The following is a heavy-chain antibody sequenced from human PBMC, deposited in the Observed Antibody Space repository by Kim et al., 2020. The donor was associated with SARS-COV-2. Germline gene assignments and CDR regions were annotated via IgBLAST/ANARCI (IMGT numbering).Heavy chain of an antibody. CDR3: AGAMVRGVIITGGMDV. Sequence: GGSLRLSCAASGFTVSSNYMSWVRQAPGKGLEWVSVIYSGGSTYYADSVKGRFTISRDNSKNTLYLQMNSLRAEDTAVYYCAGAMVRGVIITGGMDVWGQGTKVTVSS. CDR2: IYSGGST. CDR1: GFTVSSNY. D-gene: IGHD3-10*01. J-gene: IGHJ6*02. V-gene: IGHV3-53*01.